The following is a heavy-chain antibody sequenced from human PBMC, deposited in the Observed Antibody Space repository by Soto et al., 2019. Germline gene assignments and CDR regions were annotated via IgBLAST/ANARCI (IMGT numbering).Heavy chain of an antibody. CDR1: GSTFSSYA. V-gene: IGHV3-23*01. CDR2: ISVSGGST. J-gene: IGHJ6*02. CDR3: AKDRGSGGYYYYGMDV. D-gene: IGHD3-10*01. Sequence: GGSLRLSCAASGSTFSSYAMNWVRQAPGKGLEWVSTISVSGGSTYYADSVKGRFTISRDNSKNTLYLQMNSLRAEDTAVYYCAKDRGSGGYYYYGMDVWGQGTTVTVSS.